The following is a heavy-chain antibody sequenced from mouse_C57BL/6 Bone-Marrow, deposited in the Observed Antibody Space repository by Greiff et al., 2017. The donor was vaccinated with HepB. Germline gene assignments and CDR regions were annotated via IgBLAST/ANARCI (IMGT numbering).Heavy chain of an antibody. D-gene: IGHD2-4*01. CDR2: ISSGGSYT. Sequence: EVQVVESGGDLVKPGGSLKLSCAASGFTFSSYGMSWVRQTPDKRLEWVATISSGGSYTYYPDSVKGRFTISRDNAKNTLYLQMSSLKSEDTAMYYCARQDCYDYDGAWFAYWGQGTLVTVSA. CDR3: ARQDCYDYDGAWFAY. CDR1: GFTFSSYG. V-gene: IGHV5-6*01. J-gene: IGHJ3*01.